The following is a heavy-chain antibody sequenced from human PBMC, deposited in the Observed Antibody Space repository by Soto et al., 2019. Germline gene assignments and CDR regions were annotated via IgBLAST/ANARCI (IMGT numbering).Heavy chain of an antibody. J-gene: IGHJ6*02. CDR1: GFTFSSYA. D-gene: IGHD6-19*01. V-gene: IGHV3-30-3*01. CDR2: ISYDGSNK. CDR3: ATDWQSLSSNPLINYGMDV. Sequence: QVQLVESGGGVVQPGRSLRLSCAASGFTFSSYAMHWVRQAPGKGLEWVAVISYDGSNKYYADSVKGRFTISRDNSKNTLYLKTNSLRAEDTAVYYCATDWQSLSSNPLINYGMDVWGQGTTVTVSS.